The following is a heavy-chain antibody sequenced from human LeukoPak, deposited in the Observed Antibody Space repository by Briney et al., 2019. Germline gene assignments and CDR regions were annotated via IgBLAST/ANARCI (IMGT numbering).Heavy chain of an antibody. D-gene: IGHD6-19*01. J-gene: IGHJ4*02. V-gene: IGHV3-64*01. Sequence: GGSLRLSCAASGFTFSSYAMHWVRQAPGKGLEYVSAISSNGGSTYYANSVKGRFTISRDNSKNTLYLQMGSLRAEDTAVYYCARASVYSSGRVDYWGQGTLVTVSS. CDR2: ISSNGGST. CDR3: ARASVYSSGRVDY. CDR1: GFTFSSYA.